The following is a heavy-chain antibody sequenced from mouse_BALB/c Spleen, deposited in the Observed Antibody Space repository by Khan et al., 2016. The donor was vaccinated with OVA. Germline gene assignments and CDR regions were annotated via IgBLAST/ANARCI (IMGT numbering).Heavy chain of an antibody. CDR1: GFSLTNYG. V-gene: IGHV2-6-1*01. J-gene: IGHJ4*01. Sequence: QVQLKQSGPGLVAPSQSLSITCTISGFSLTNYGLHWVRQPPGKGLEWLVVIWRDGSTTYNSALKSRLTVDKDNSMSQVFLKMNSLQTDDTAMYFGARQPYYHYNIMDYWGQGTSVTVSS. D-gene: IGHD2-10*01. CDR3: ARQPYYHYNIMDY. CDR2: IWRDGST.